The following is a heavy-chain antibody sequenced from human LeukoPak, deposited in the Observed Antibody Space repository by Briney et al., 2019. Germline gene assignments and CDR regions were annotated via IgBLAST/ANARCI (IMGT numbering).Heavy chain of an antibody. CDR2: ISSSSSYT. CDR3: ARDQPAYRSMTTVTPGYFDY. D-gene: IGHD4-17*01. CDR1: GXTFSDYY. V-gene: IGHV3-11*05. Sequence: GGSLRLSCAASGXTFSDYYMSWIRQAPGKGLEWVSYISSSSSYTNYADSVKGRFTISRDNAKNSLYLQMNSLRAEDTAVYYCARDQPAYRSMTTVTPGYFDYWGQGTLVTVSS. J-gene: IGHJ4*02.